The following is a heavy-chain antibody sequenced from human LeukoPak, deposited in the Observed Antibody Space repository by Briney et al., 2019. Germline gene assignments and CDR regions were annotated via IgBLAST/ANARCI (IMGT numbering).Heavy chain of an antibody. Sequence: SETLSLTGTVSGGPVGSGSYDGCWIRQSPGKGLEWIGYIYYSGSTNYDPSLKSRVTISVDTAKNQFSLKLSSVTAADTAVYYGARVLTGFGAVKEFWFDPWGQGTLVTVSS. CDR1: GGPVGSGSYD. CDR3: ARVLTGFGAVKEFWFDP. CDR2: IYYSGST. J-gene: IGHJ5*02. V-gene: IGHV4-61*01. D-gene: IGHD3-10*01.